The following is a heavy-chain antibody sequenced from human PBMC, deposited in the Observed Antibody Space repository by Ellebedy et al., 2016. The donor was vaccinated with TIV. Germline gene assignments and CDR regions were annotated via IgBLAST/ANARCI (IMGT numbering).Heavy chain of an antibody. J-gene: IGHJ4*02. V-gene: IGHV3-49*03. D-gene: IGHD4-23*01. CDR1: GFTFGDFG. CDR3: ARKKTTVVMFDY. Sequence: PGGSLRLSCSASGFTFGDFGMVWFRQAPGKGLEWLGFIRSKVYGGTADYAASVNGRFTISRDDSKGIAYLQMNSLKTEDTALYYCARKKTTVVMFDYWGQGTLVTVS. CDR2: IRSKVYGGTA.